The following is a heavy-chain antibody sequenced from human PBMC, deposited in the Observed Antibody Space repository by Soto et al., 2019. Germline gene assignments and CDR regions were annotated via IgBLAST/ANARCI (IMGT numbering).Heavy chain of an antibody. CDR3: ARGHYSMDV. V-gene: IGHV3-11*03. Sequence: PGGSLRLSCAASGFMFSDYYMTWIRQTPVRGLEWVAYINTISDTNYADSVRGRFTIYRDNARNSLYLQMNSLRVEDSAVYYCARGHYSMDVWGQGTTVTVS. CDR1: GFMFSDYY. CDR2: INTISDT. J-gene: IGHJ6*02.